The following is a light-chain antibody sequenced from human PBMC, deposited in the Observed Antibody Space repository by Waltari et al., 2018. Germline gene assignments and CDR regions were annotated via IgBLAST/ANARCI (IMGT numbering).Light chain of an antibody. V-gene: IGKV1-33*01. CDR3: QQYDNLPLT. CDR2: DAS. J-gene: IGKJ4*01. CDR1: QAISNY. Sequence: DIQMPQSPSSLSASVGDRVTITCQASQAISNYLNWYQQKPGKAPKPLIYDASNLETGVPSRFSGSGSGTDFTFTISSLQPEDIATYYCQQYDNLPLTFGGGTKVEIK.